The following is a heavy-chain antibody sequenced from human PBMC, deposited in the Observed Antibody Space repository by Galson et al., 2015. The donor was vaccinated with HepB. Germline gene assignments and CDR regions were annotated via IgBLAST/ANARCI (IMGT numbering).Heavy chain of an antibody. V-gene: IGHV1-69*13. CDR3: AISSSWYSPFDY. J-gene: IGHJ4*02. D-gene: IGHD6-13*01. Sequence: SVKVSCKASGGTFNTHAINWVRQAPGQGLEWMGGITPIFGTANYAPKFQGRVTITADESTTTAYMELSSLRAEDTAVYYCAISSSWYSPFDYWGQGTLVTVSS. CDR1: GGTFNTHA. CDR2: ITPIFGTA.